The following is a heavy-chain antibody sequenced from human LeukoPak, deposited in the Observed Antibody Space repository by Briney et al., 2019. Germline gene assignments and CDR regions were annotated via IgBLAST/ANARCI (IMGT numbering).Heavy chain of an antibody. CDR1: GGSLSSYY. J-gene: IGHJ4*02. D-gene: IGHD5-18*01. Sequence: SETLSLTCTVSGGSLSSYYWSWIRQPPGKGLEWIGYIYYSGSTNYNPSLKSRVTISVDTSKNQFSLKLSSVTAADTAVYYCARANRGYSYGSFDYWGQGTLVTVSS. CDR2: IYYSGST. V-gene: IGHV4-59*08. CDR3: ARANRGYSYGSFDY.